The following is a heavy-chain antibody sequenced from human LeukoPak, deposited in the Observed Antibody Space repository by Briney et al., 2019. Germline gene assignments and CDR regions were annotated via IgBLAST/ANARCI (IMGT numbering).Heavy chain of an antibody. D-gene: IGHD6-13*01. V-gene: IGHV4-4*07. Sequence: PSETLSLTCTVSGGSIVSHYWNWIRQPAGRGLEWIGRFYASGTTNTSPSLKSRVTISVDTSKNQFSLKLSSVTAADTAVYYCAKDSSTWGNLAGHFDSWGQGTLVTVSS. CDR3: AKDSSTWGNLAGHFDS. CDR2: FYASGTT. J-gene: IGHJ4*02. CDR1: GGSIVSHY.